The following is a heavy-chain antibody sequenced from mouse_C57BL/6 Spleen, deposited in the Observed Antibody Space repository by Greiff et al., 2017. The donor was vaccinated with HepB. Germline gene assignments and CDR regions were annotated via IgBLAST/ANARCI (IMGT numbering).Heavy chain of an antibody. J-gene: IGHJ4*01. CDR3: ARSTITTGAPRAMDY. D-gene: IGHD1-1*01. Sequence: VQLQQSGAELARPGASVKLSCKASGYTFTSYGISWVKQRTGQGLEWIGEIYPRSGNTYYNEKFKGKATLTADKSSSTAYMELRSLTSEDSAVYFCARSTITTGAPRAMDYWGQGTSVTVSS. CDR2: IYPRSGNT. CDR1: GYTFTSYG. V-gene: IGHV1-81*01.